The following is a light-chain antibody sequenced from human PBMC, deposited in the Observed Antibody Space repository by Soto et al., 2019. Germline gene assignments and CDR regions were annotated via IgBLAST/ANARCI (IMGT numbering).Light chain of an antibody. CDR1: QSISSH. J-gene: IGKJ1*01. CDR3: QQSYSTPRT. CDR2: AAS. Sequence: DIEMTQSPSSLSASLGDRVTITCRASQSISSHLHWYQQKPGKAPKLLIYAASSLQSGVPSRFSGSGSGTDFTLTISSLQPEDFATYYCQQSYSTPRTFGQGTKVDIK. V-gene: IGKV1-39*01.